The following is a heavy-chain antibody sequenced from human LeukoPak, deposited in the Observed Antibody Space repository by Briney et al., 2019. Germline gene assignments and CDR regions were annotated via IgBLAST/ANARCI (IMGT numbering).Heavy chain of an antibody. D-gene: IGHD6-6*01. CDR1: GYSISSGYY. Sequence: SETLSLTCAVSGYSISSGYYWGWIRQPPGKGLEWIGSIYHSGSTYYNPSLKSRVTISVDTSKNQFSLKLSSVTAADTAVYYCARHLEQLVLLDYWGQGTLVTVSS. J-gene: IGHJ4*02. CDR3: ARHLEQLVLLDY. V-gene: IGHV4-38-2*01. CDR2: IYHSGST.